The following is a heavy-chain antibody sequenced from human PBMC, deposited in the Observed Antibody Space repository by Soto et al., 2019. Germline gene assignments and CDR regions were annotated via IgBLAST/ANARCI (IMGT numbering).Heavy chain of an antibody. CDR2: ISYDGSNK. CDR3: ARDLDYDQRGMDV. V-gene: IGHV3-30-3*01. Sequence: SLRLSCAASGFTFSSYAMHWVRQAPGKGLEWVAAISYDGSNKYYADSVKGRFTISRDNSKNTLYLQMNSLRAEDTAVYYCARDLDYDQRGMDVWGQGTTVTSP. J-gene: IGHJ6*02. CDR1: GFTFSSYA. D-gene: IGHD3-3*01.